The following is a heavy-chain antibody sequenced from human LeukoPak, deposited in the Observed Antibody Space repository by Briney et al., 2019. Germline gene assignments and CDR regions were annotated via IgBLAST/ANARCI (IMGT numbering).Heavy chain of an antibody. Sequence: GASVKVSCKASGGTFSSYAISWVRQAPGQGLEWMGGIIPIFGTANYAQKFQGRVTITADESTSTAYMELSSLRSEDTAVYYCARDSTIFGVVIGYYYYGMDVWGQGTTVTVSS. CDR2: IIPIFGTA. CDR3: ARDSTIFGVVIGYYYYGMDV. D-gene: IGHD3-3*01. V-gene: IGHV1-69*01. J-gene: IGHJ6*02. CDR1: GGTFSSYA.